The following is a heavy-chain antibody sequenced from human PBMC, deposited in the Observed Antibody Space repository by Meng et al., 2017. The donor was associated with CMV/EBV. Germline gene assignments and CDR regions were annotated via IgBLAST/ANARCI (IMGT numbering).Heavy chain of an antibody. V-gene: IGHV2-70D*14. Sequence: SGPTLVKPTQTLTLTCTFSGFSLSTSGMRVSWIRQPPGKALEWLARIDWDDDKFYSTSLKTRLTISKDTSKNQVVLTMTNMDPADTATYYCARSRIAAAGTRRTYYYYGMDVWGQGTTVTVSS. J-gene: IGHJ6*02. CDR1: GFSLSTSGMR. CDR3: ARSRIAAAGTRRTYYYYGMDV. D-gene: IGHD6-13*01. CDR2: IDWDDDK.